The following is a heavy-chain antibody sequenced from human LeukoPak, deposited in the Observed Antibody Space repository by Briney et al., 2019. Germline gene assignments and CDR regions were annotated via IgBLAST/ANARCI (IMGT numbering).Heavy chain of an antibody. CDR1: GYTFTSYG. J-gene: IGHJ6*02. CDR2: INPSGGST. Sequence: ASVKVSCKASGYTFTSYGISWVRQAPGQGLGWMGIINPSGGSTSYAQKFQGRVTMTRDTSTSTVYMELSSLRSEDTAVYYCAREVSVVGATTGGMDVWGQGTTVTVSS. D-gene: IGHD1-26*01. CDR3: AREVSVVGATTGGMDV. V-gene: IGHV1-46*01.